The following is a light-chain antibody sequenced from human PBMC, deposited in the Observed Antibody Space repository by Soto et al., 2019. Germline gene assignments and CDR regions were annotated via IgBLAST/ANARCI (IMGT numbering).Light chain of an antibody. V-gene: IGLV1-44*01. J-gene: IGLJ1*01. Sequence: QSVLTQPPSASGTPGQRFTIYCSGSTSNIGSSAVNWYQQLPGTAPKLLIYANDQRPPGVPARFSGSKSGTSASLAISGLQSEDEADYYCAAWDGSLNRYVFAAGTKVTVL. CDR3: AAWDGSLNRYV. CDR2: AND. CDR1: TSNIGSSA.